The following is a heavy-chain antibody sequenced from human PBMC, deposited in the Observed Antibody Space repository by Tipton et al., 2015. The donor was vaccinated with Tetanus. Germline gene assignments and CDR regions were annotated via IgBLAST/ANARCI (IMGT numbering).Heavy chain of an antibody. CDR1: GGSFSTYV. J-gene: IGHJ6*02. D-gene: IGHD6-25*01. Sequence: QLVQSGAEVKKPGSSVKVSCKVSGGSFSTYVISWVRQAPGQGLEWMGWISAYNGKTKYAQRLQGRVTMTTDRSASTAYMDLRRLRSDDTAVYYCARVQEQRIYYYGMDVWGQGTTVTVSS. CDR3: ARVQEQRIYYYGMDV. V-gene: IGHV1-18*01. CDR2: ISAYNGKT.